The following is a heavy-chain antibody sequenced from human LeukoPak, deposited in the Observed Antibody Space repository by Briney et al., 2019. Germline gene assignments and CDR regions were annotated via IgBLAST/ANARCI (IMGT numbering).Heavy chain of an antibody. CDR1: GFTFSSYS. J-gene: IGHJ4*02. D-gene: IGHD3-10*01. CDR3: AALWFGEGVY. Sequence: GGSLRLSCAASGFTFSSYSMNWVRQAPGKGLEWVSYISSSSSHIYYADSVKGRFTISRDNAKNSLYLQMNSLRDEDTAVYYCAALWFGEGVYWGQGAQVTVSS. V-gene: IGHV3-48*02. CDR2: ISSSSSHI.